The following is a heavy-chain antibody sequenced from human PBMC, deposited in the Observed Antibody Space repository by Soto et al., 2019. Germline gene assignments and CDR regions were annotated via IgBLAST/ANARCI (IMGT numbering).Heavy chain of an antibody. CDR1: GGSISSGGYS. J-gene: IGHJ4*02. V-gene: IGHV4-30-2*01. Sequence: PSETLSLTCAVSGGSISSGGYSWSWIRQPPGKGLEWIGYIYHSGSTYYNPSLKSRVTISVDRSKNQFSLKLSSVTAADTAVYYCARVHPQQLAFDYWGQGTLVTVSS. D-gene: IGHD6-13*01. CDR2: IYHSGST. CDR3: ARVHPQQLAFDY.